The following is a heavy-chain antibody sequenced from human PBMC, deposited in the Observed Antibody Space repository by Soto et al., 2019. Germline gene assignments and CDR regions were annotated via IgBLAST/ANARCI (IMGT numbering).Heavy chain of an antibody. CDR3: AKGKEYSSSSRDYFDY. V-gene: IGHV3-9*01. D-gene: IGHD6-6*01. CDR1: GFTFDDYA. CDR2: ISWNSGSI. J-gene: IGHJ4*02. Sequence: EVQLVESGGGLVQPGRSLRLSCAASGFTFDDYAMHWVRQAPGKGLEWVSGISWNSGSIGYADSVKGRFTISRDNAKNSLYLQMNSLRAEDTALYYCAKGKEYSSSSRDYFDYWGQGTLVTVSS.